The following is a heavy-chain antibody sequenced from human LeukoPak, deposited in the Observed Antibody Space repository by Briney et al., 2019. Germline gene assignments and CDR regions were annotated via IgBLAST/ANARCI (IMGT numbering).Heavy chain of an antibody. CDR1: GYTLTELS. CDR2: FDPEDGET. Sequence: GASVKVSCKVSGYTLTELSMHWVRQAPGKGLEWMGGFDPEDGETIYAQKFQGRVTMTEDTSTDTAYMELSSLRSEDTAVYYCARIPGRLRADYYYYYMDVWGKGTTVTVSS. J-gene: IGHJ6*03. V-gene: IGHV1-24*01. CDR3: ARIPGRLRADYYYYYMDV. D-gene: IGHD5-12*01.